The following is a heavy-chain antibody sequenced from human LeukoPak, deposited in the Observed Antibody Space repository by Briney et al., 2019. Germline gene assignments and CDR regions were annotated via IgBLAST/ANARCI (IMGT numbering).Heavy chain of an antibody. CDR1: GGTFSSYA. D-gene: IGHD6-19*01. CDR3: ARSHNSGWYWLDY. V-gene: IGHV1-69*13. J-gene: IGHJ4*02. CDR2: IIPIFGTA. Sequence: GASVKVSCKASGGTFSSYAISWVRQAPGQGLEWMGGIIPIFGTANYAQKFQGRVTITADESTSTAYMELGSLRSDDTAVYYCARSHNSGWYWLDYWGQGSLVTVSS.